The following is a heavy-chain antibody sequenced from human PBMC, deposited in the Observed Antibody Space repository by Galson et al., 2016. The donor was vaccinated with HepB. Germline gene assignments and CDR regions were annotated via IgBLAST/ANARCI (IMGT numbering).Heavy chain of an antibody. CDR2: IYYSGTT. CDR3: ARDMESSIWPGWFDP. Sequence: LSLTCTVSGGSISSGGYYWSWIRQHPGKGLEWIGFIYYSGTTYYNPSLKSRVTISVDTSENQFSLKLSSVTAADTAVYYCARDMESSIWPGWFDPWGQGILVTVSS. J-gene: IGHJ5*02. V-gene: IGHV4-31*03. CDR1: GGSISSGGYY. D-gene: IGHD6-13*01.